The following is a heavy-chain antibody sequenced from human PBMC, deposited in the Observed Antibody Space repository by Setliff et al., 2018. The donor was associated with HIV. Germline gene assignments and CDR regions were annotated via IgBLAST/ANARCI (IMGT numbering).Heavy chain of an antibody. J-gene: IGHJ6*02. Sequence: PGGSLRLSCVVSGFRFSNYWMSWVRQAPGKGLEWIGEIFHTGSTNYNPSLKSRVTISRDNVKNTLYLEMDSLRAEDTAVYYCATTIGMIVEGMEVGGQGTTVTVS. CDR3: ATTIGMIVEGMEV. V-gene: IGHV3-7*01. D-gene: IGHD3-22*01. CDR2: IFHTGSTN. CDR1: GFRFSNYW.